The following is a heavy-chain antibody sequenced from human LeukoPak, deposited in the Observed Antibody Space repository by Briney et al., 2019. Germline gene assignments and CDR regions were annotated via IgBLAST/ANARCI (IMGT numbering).Heavy chain of an antibody. J-gene: IGHJ4*02. Sequence: GASLNISCKGSGYSFTSYWIGWVRQMPGKGLEWMGIIYPGDSDTRYSPSFQGHVTISAAKAISTAYLQWSSLKASDTAMDYCARRATIQMYCFDYWGQGTLVTVSS. CDR3: ARRATIQMYCFDY. CDR1: GYSFTSYW. CDR2: IYPGDSDT. D-gene: IGHD1-26*01. V-gene: IGHV5-51*01.